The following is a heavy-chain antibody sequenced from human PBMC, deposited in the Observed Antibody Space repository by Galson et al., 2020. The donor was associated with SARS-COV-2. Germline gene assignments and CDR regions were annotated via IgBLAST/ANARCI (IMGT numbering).Heavy chain of an antibody. V-gene: IGHV1-2*02. CDR1: GYTFTGYY. CDR2: INPNSGGT. J-gene: IGHJ3*02. D-gene: IGHD6-13*01. CDR3: ARDRYSSSWRDAFDI. Sequence: ASVKVSCKASGYTFTGYYMHWVRQAPGQGLEWMGWINPNSGGTNYAQKFQGRVTMTRDRSISTAYMELSRLRSDDTAVYYCARDRYSSSWRDAFDIWGQGTMVTVSS.